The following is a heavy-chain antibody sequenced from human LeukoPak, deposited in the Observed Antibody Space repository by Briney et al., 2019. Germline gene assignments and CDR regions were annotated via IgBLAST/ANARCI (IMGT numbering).Heavy chain of an antibody. D-gene: IGHD3-10*02. Sequence: GGSLRLSCAASGFTFDDYAMHWVRQAPGMGLEWVSGISWNSGSIGYADSVKGRFTISRDNAKNSLYLQMNSLRAEDTAVYYCAELGITMTGGVWGKGTTVTISS. CDR1: GFTFDDYA. CDR2: ISWNSGSI. V-gene: IGHV3-9*01. J-gene: IGHJ6*04. CDR3: AELGITMTGGV.